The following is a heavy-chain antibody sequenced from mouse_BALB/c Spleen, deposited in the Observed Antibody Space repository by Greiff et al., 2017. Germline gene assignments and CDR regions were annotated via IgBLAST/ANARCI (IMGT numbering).Heavy chain of an antibody. D-gene: IGHD2-2*01. J-gene: IGHJ1*01. CDR2: ISSGGSYT. V-gene: IGHV5-9-4*01. Sequence: DVKLVESGGGLVKPGGSLKLSCAASGFTFSSYAMSWVRQSPEKRLEWVAEISSGGSYTYYPDTVTGRFTISRDNAKNTLYLEMSSLRSEDTAMYYCARGGYDVSWYFDVWGAGTTVTVSS. CDR3: ARGGYDVSWYFDV. CDR1: GFTFSSYA.